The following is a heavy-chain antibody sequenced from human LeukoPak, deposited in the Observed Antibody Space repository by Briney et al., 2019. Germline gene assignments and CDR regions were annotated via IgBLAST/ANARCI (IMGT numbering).Heavy chain of an antibody. CDR2: IYYSGST. Sequence: PSETLSLTCTVSGGSISSYYWSWIRQPPGKRLEWIGYIYYSGSTNYNPSLKSRVTISVDTSKNQFSLKLSSVTAADTAVYYCARHRRGYDYALFDYWGQGTLVTVSS. V-gene: IGHV4-59*08. D-gene: IGHD5-12*01. CDR1: GGSISSYY. J-gene: IGHJ4*02. CDR3: ARHRRGYDYALFDY.